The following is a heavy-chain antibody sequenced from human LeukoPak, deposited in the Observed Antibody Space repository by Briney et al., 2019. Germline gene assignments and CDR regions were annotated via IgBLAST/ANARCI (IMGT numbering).Heavy chain of an antibody. J-gene: IGHJ5*02. CDR2: ISAGGGST. Sequence: GGPLRLYCAASGFTLSTYAMNRVRQAPGKGLEWVSGISAGGGSTYYADSVKGRFTISRDNSKNTLYLQMNSLTVEDTAVYYCAKSPRSAADNWFDPWGQGTLVTVSS. CDR1: GFTLSTYA. V-gene: IGHV3-23*01. CDR3: AKSPRSAADNWFDP. D-gene: IGHD6-13*01.